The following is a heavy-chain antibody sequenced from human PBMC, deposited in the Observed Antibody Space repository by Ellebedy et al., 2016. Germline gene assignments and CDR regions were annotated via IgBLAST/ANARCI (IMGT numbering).Heavy chain of an antibody. Sequence: GGSLRLXXAASGFTLSDYSMNWVRQAPGKGLEWFSSITSSSSYIFYADSVKGRFTISRDSSKNTVFLQMNSLRVDDTAVYYCRPGHYSDYWGQGALVTVSS. CDR2: ITSSSSYI. CDR3: RPGHYSDY. J-gene: IGHJ4*02. D-gene: IGHD1-14*01. V-gene: IGHV3-21*04. CDR1: GFTLSDYS.